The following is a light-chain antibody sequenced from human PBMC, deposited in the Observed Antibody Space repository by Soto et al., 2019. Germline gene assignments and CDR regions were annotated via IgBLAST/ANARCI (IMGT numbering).Light chain of an antibody. J-gene: IGKJ2*03. CDR2: KAS. V-gene: IGKV1-5*03. CDR3: QQYDTYLS. CDR1: QNINSW. Sequence: DIPMTQSPSTLSASVGDRVTITCRASQNINSWLAWYQQKPGKAPKLLIYKASSLESGVPSRFSGSESGTEFTLTISSLQPDDFATYYCQQYDTYLSFGQGTKLEIK.